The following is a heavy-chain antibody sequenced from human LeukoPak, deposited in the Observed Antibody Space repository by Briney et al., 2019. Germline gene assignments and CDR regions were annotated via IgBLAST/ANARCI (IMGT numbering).Heavy chain of an antibody. D-gene: IGHD3-10*01. CDR3: ARDLPYYYGSGSPDFDY. CDR2: IWYDGSNK. J-gene: IGHJ4*02. CDR1: GFTFSSYA. Sequence: GGSLRLSCAASGFTFSSYAMSWVRQAPGKGLEWVAVIWYDGSNKYYADSVKGRFTISRDNSKNTLYLQMNSLRAEDTAVYYCARDLPYYYGSGSPDFDYWGQGTLVTVSS. V-gene: IGHV3-33*08.